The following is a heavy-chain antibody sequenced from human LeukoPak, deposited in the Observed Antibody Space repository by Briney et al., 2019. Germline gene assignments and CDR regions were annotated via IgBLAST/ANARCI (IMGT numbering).Heavy chain of an antibody. J-gene: IGHJ5*02. CDR2: INPNSGGT. D-gene: IGHD2-2*01. CDR1: GYTFTGYY. Sequence: GASVKVSCKASGYTFTGYYMHWVRQAPGQGLEWMGWINPNSGGTNYAQKFQSRVTMTRDTSISTAYLQWSSLKASDTAMYYCARFGKYQLPKTNWFDPWGQGTLVTVSS. CDR3: ARFGKYQLPKTNWFDP. V-gene: IGHV1-2*02.